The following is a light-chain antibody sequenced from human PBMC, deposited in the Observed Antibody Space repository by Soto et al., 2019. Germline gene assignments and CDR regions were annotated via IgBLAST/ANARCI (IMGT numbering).Light chain of an antibody. J-gene: IGLJ1*01. V-gene: IGLV1-47*01. CDR2: RNN. Sequence: QSVLTQPPSAYGTPGQRVTISCSGSSSNIGSNYVYWYQQLPGTAPKLLIYRNNQRPSGVPDRFSGSKYGTSASLAISGLRSEDEADYYCAAWDDSLSAPYVFGTGTKVTVL. CDR1: SSNIGSNY. CDR3: AAWDDSLSAPYV.